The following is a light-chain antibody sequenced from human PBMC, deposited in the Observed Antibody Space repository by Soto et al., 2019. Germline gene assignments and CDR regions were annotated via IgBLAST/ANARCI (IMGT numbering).Light chain of an antibody. CDR2: GAS. CDR3: QQSHSAPYT. J-gene: IGKJ2*01. Sequence: DLQMTQSPSSLSASVGDRVTITCRASQSISRYLCWYQHKPGKAPNLLIYGASSLQSGVPSRFSGSGSGTDFTLSISSLQPEDFATYYCQQSHSAPYTFGQGTKLEIK. CDR1: QSISRY. V-gene: IGKV1-39*01.